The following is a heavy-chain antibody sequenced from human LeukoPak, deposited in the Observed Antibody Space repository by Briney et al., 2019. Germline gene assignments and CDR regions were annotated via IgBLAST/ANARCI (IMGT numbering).Heavy chain of an antibody. CDR3: ARANFLYCSSSTCLFDY. J-gene: IGHJ4*02. CDR1: GYTFTDYY. D-gene: IGHD2-2*01. V-gene: IGHV1-2*02. Sequence: GASVKVSCKASGYTFTDYYMHWVRQAPGQGFEWMGWINPNDGDTNYAQKFQGRGTMTKDTSISTAHMEVSRLRSDDTAVYYCARANFLYCSSSTCLFDYWGQGTPVTVSS. CDR2: INPNDGDT.